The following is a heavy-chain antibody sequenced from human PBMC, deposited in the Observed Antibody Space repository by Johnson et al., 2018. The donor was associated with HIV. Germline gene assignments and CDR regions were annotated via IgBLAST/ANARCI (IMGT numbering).Heavy chain of an antibody. CDR2: IRYDGSNK. CDR3: AKSGYSGSYDRMGAFDI. Sequence: QVQLVESGGGVVQPGRSLRVSCGASGFTFSSYDMHWVRQAPGKGLEWVAFIRYDGSNKYYADSVKGRFTISRDNSKNTLYLQMNSLRAEDTAVYYCAKSGYSGSYDRMGAFDIWGQGTMVTVSS. CDR1: GFTFSSYD. J-gene: IGHJ3*02. V-gene: IGHV3-33*08. D-gene: IGHD1-26*01.